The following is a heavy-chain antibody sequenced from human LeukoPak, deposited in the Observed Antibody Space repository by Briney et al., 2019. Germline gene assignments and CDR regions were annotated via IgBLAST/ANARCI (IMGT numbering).Heavy chain of an antibody. CDR1: GGSISSSSSY. CDR2: IYYSGTT. D-gene: IGHD6-13*01. CDR3: AREAGGQQLVYAFDI. Sequence: SETLSLTCTVSGGSISSSSSYWGWIRQPPGKGLEWIGSIYYSGTTNYNPSLKSRVTISVDTSKNQFSLKLTSVTAADTAVYYCAREAGGQQLVYAFDIWGQGTMVTVSS. J-gene: IGHJ3*02. V-gene: IGHV4-39*07.